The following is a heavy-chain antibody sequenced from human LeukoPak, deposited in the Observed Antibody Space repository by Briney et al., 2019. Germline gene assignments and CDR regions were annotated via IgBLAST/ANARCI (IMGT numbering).Heavy chain of an antibody. CDR2: IYYSGST. D-gene: IGHD3-10*01. V-gene: IGHV4-30-4*01. CDR1: GGSISSGDYY. CDR3: AREKRVYPRWFDP. J-gene: IGHJ5*02. Sequence: PSQTLSLTCTVSGGSISSGDYYWSWIRQPPGKGLEWIGYIYYSGSTYYNPSLKSRVTISADTSKNQFSLKLSSVTAADTAVYYCAREKRVYPRWFDPWGQGTLVTVSS.